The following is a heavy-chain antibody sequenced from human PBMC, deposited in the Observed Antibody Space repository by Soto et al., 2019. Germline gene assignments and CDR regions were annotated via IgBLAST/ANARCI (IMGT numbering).Heavy chain of an antibody. D-gene: IGHD5-12*01. V-gene: IGHV4-59*01. CDR1: GGSISSYY. CDR3: ATYIVAFDY. J-gene: IGHJ4*02. Sequence: PSETLSLTCTVSGGSISSYYWSWIRQPPGKGLEWIGYIYYSGSTNYNPSLKSRVTISVDTSQNQFSLKLSSVTAADTAVYYCATYIVAFDYWGQGTLVTVSS. CDR2: IYYSGST.